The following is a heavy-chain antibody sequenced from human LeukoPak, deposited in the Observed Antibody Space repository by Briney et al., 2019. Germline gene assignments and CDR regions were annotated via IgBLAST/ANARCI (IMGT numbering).Heavy chain of an antibody. CDR3: ARDMEFWSGSDY. CDR2: IQPDGSEQ. D-gene: IGHD3-3*01. CDR1: GFSFSSHW. Sequence: GGSLRLSCAASGFSFSSHWMSWVRQAPGKGLEWVGNIQPDGSEQYPVDSVKGRFTISRDNAKNSLYLQMNSLRAEDTAVYYCARDMEFWSGSDYWGQGTLVTVSS. V-gene: IGHV3-7*01. J-gene: IGHJ4*02.